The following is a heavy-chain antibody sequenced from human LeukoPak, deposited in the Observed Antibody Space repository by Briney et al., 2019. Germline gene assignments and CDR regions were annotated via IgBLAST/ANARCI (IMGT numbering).Heavy chain of an antibody. CDR3: ARDRHCSGGSCYSDFDY. J-gene: IGHJ4*02. V-gene: IGHV1-18*01. CDR1: GYTFTSYG. D-gene: IGHD2-15*01. CDR2: ISAYNGNT. Sequence: ASVKVSCKASGYTFTSYGISWVRQAPGQGLEWMGWISAYNGNTNYAQKLQGRVTMTTDTSTSTAYMELRSLRSDDTAVYYCARDRHCSGGSCYSDFDYWGQGTLVTVSS.